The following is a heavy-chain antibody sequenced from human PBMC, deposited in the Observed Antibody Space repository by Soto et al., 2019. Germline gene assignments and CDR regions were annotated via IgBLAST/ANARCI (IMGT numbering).Heavy chain of an antibody. CDR2: IIPIFGTA. Sequence: QVQLVQSGAEVKKPGSSVKVSCKASGGTFSSYAISWVRQAPGQGLEWMGGIIPIFGTANYAQKFQVRVTITAYESTSTAYMELSSLRSEDTAVYYCARGQGYCSGGSCRRSWFDPWGQGTLVTVS. J-gene: IGHJ5*02. CDR3: ARGQGYCSGGSCRRSWFDP. V-gene: IGHV1-69*01. CDR1: GGTFSSYA. D-gene: IGHD2-15*01.